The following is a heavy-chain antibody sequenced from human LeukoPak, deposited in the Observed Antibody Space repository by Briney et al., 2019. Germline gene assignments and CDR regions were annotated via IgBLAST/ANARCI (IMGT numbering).Heavy chain of an antibody. CDR2: IFHSGST. V-gene: IGHV4-4*02. CDR1: GGSISSNNW. Sequence: SETLSLTCAVSGGSISSNNWWSWVRQPPGKGLEWIGEIFHSGSTNYNPSLKSRVTISVDKSKNQFSLKLNSVTAADTAVYYCVRASVESGGAFDIWGQGTVVTVSS. CDR3: VRASVESGGAFDI. D-gene: IGHD2-15*01. J-gene: IGHJ3*02.